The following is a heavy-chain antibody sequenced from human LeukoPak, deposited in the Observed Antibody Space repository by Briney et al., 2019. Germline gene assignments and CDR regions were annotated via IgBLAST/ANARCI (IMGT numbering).Heavy chain of an antibody. D-gene: IGHD5-18*01. V-gene: IGHV3-30*03. CDR1: GFTFSSYG. CDR3: GRSLVGYSYVDY. Sequence: GGSLRLSCAASGFTFSSYGMHWVRQAPGKGLEWVAVISFDGSSKYYADSVKGRFTISRDNSKNTLYLQMHSLRAEDTAVYYCGRSLVGYSYVDYWGQGTLVTVSS. CDR2: ISFDGSSK. J-gene: IGHJ4*02.